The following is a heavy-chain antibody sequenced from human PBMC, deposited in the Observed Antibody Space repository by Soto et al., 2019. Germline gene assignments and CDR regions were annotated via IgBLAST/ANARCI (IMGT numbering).Heavy chain of an antibody. Sequence: LRESLKISCQAIGYTFTNYWIGWVRQTPGKGLEWMGIIFPGDSDTRYNPSFEGQVTVSADESISTAYLQWNTLKASDTAMYYCVRPNFGALTHFDFWGQGTLVTVSS. J-gene: IGHJ4*02. CDR1: GYTFTNYW. D-gene: IGHD3-16*01. CDR3: VRPNFGALTHFDF. CDR2: IFPGDSDT. V-gene: IGHV5-51*01.